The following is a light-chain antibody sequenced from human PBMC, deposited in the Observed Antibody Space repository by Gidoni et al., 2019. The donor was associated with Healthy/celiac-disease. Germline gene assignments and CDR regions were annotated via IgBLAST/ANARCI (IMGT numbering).Light chain of an antibody. V-gene: IGKV3-20*01. CDR3: QQYGSSPLT. J-gene: IGKJ4*01. CDR1: QSVSTSY. CDR2: GAS. Sequence: EIVLTQSPGTLSLSPGERATLSCRASQSVSTSYLAWHQQKPGQAPRLLIYGASRSATGIPDRFSGRWSGTDFTLTIHILEPEDFSVYYCQQYGSSPLTFGGGTKVEIK.